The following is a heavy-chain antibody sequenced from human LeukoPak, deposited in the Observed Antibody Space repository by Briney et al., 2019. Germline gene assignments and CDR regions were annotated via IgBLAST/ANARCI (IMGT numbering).Heavy chain of an antibody. D-gene: IGHD6-19*01. CDR1: NFTFTNYG. CDR2: ISPYSANT. CDR3: ARGSVAGTGEFDY. Sequence: ASVKVSCKASNFTFTNYGVGWVRQAPGQGLEWMGWISPYSANTNSAQSIQGRIFMTTDTSTNTAYMELRSLTSDDTAVYYCARGSVAGTGEFDYWGQGTLVTVSS. J-gene: IGHJ4*02. V-gene: IGHV1-18*01.